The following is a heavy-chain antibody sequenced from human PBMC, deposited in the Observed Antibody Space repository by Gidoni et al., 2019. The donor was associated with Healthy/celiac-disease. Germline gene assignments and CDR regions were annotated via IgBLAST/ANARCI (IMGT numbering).Heavy chain of an antibody. Sequence: QLQLQESGPGLVTPSETLSLTCTVSGGSISSSSYDWGWIRQPPGKGLEWIGSIYYSGSTYYNPSLKSRVTISEDTSKNQFSLKLSSVTAADTAVYYCARHYYDSSGSAAIPDAFDIWGQGTMVTVSS. CDR3: ARHYYDSSGSAAIPDAFDI. CDR1: GGSISSSSYD. V-gene: IGHV4-39*01. CDR2: IYYSGST. D-gene: IGHD3-22*01. J-gene: IGHJ3*02.